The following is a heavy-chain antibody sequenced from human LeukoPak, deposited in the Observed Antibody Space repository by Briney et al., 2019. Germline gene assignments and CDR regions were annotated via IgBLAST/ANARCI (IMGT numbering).Heavy chain of an antibody. V-gene: IGHV4-34*01. J-gene: IGHJ4*02. Sequence: SETLSLTCAVYGGSFSNYYWTRIRQPPGKGLEWIGEINHSGSTRYNPSLKSRVIISVDTSKNQFSLKLSSVTAADTALFYCARVSVEGRGPPRYHFDYWGQGTLVAVSS. D-gene: IGHD3-10*01. CDR1: GGSFSNYY. CDR3: ARVSVEGRGPPRYHFDY. CDR2: INHSGST.